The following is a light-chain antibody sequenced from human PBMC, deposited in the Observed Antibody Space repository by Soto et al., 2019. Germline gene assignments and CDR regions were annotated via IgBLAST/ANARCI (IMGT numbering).Light chain of an antibody. Sequence: QSALTQPPSVSGAPGQRVTISCTGSSSNIGAGYDVHWYQQLPGTAPKLLIYANNNRPSGVPDRFSGSNSGTSASLAIPGLQAEDEADYYCQSFDSSLSGYVFGTGTKVTVL. CDR3: QSFDSSLSGYV. J-gene: IGLJ1*01. CDR1: SSNIGAGYD. CDR2: ANN. V-gene: IGLV1-40*01.